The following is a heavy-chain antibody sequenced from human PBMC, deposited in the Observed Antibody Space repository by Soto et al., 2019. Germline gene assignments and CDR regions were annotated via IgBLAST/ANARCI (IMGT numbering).Heavy chain of an antibody. CDR2: ISSSSSSI. Sequence: EVQLVESGGGLVQPGGSLRLSCAASGFTFSSYSMNWVRQAPGKGLEWVSYISSSSSSIYYADSGKGRFTISRDTAKKSLYLQMNSLRAEDTAVYYCEREVPAAIGYWGQGTLVTVSS. V-gene: IGHV3-48*01. D-gene: IGHD2-2*02. CDR1: GFTFSSYS. J-gene: IGHJ4*02. CDR3: EREVPAAIGY.